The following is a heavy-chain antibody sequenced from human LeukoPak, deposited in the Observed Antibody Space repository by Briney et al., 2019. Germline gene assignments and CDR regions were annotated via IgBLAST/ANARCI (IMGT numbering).Heavy chain of an antibody. J-gene: IGHJ4*02. CDR3: ARDAPATAISYFDY. V-gene: IGHV3-48*01. CDR2: ISSSSSTI. CDR1: GFTFSSYS. D-gene: IGHD2-21*02. Sequence: PGGSLRLSCAASGFTFSSYSMNWVRQAPGKGLEWVSYISSSSSTIYYADSVKGRFTISRDNAKNSMYLQMNSLRAEDTAVYYCARDAPATAISYFDYWGQGTLVTVSS.